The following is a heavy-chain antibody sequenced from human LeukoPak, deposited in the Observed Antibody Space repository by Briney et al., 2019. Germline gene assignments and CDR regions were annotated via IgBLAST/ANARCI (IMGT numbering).Heavy chain of an antibody. D-gene: IGHD3-9*01. CDR2: ISSSSSYI. CDR3: ARDDYDILTGYYPDAFDI. V-gene: IGHV3-21*01. Sequence: PGGSLRLSCAASGFTFSSYSMNWVRQAPGKGLEWVSSISSSSSYIYYADSVKGRFTISRDNAKNSLYLQMNSLRAEDTAVYYCARDDYDILTGYYPDAFDIWGQGTMVTVSS. J-gene: IGHJ3*02. CDR1: GFTFSSYS.